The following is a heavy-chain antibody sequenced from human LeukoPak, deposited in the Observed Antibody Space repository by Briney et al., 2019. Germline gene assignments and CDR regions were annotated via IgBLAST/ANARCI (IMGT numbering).Heavy chain of an antibody. CDR3: ASDKTLNY. CDR1: GITFSSYW. CDR2: IKQDGSEK. Sequence: GGSLRLSCAASGITFSSYWMSWVRQAPGKGLEGVANIKQDGSEKYYVDSVKGPFTTPRQHAKNSRYLQTAILSGEETAEYYCASDKTLNYWGQGTLVTVA. V-gene: IGHV3-7*01. J-gene: IGHJ4*02.